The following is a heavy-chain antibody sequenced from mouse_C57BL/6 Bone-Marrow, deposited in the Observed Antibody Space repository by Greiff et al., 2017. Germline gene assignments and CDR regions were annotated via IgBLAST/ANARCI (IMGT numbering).Heavy chain of an antibody. Sequence: QVQLQQPGAELVKPGASVKMSCKASGYTFTSYWITWVKQRPGQGLEWIGDIYPTSGRTNYNEKFKRKAILTVDTASNTAYRQLSSLTSEYSAVFYGARSGPLGRSFDYWGQGTTLTVSS. V-gene: IGHV1-55*01. CDR3: ARSGPLGRSFDY. CDR2: IYPTSGRT. CDR1: GYTFTSYW. J-gene: IGHJ2*01. D-gene: IGHD4-1*01.